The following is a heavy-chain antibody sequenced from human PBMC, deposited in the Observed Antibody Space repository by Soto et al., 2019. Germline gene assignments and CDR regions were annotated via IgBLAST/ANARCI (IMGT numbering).Heavy chain of an antibody. D-gene: IGHD3-9*01. J-gene: IGHJ4*02. CDR2: ISGSGFKK. V-gene: IGHV3-23*01. CDR1: GFIFENFG. Sequence: PGGSLRLSCAASGFIFENFGMSWIRQAPGKGLEWISSISGSGFKKYYADSVKGRFTISRDNSKSTVYLELNNLSAEDTAVYYCARAASILRYFDPAGYWGQGTLVTVSS. CDR3: ARAASILRYFDPAGY.